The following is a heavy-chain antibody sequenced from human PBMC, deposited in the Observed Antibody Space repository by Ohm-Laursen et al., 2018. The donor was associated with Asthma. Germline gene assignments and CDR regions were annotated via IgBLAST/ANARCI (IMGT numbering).Heavy chain of an antibody. CDR2: ISSSSSTK. CDR1: EFTFSLYS. V-gene: IGHV3-48*01. CDR3: ARRDYSGGDPDAAFDI. D-gene: IGHD2-21*02. J-gene: IGHJ3*02. Sequence: SLRLSCAATEFTFSLYSMNWVRQAPGKGLEWVSYISSSSSTKYYADSVRGRFTISRDNSKSILYMQMNSLRAEDTAVYYCARRDYSGGDPDAAFDIWGQGTMVTVSS.